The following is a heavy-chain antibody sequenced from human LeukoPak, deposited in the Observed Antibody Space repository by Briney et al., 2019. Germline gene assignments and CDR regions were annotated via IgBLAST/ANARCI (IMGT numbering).Heavy chain of an antibody. J-gene: IGHJ4*02. CDR1: GFTLSSYG. D-gene: IGHD1-14*01. Sequence: GGSLRLSCAASGFTLSSYGMIWVRQPPGKGLVWVSRITISETNTDYADSVKGRFTISRDNAKNTVYLQMNNLRAEDTAVYYCVRDLGSGTPFDHWGQGALVIVSS. CDR3: VRDLGSGTPFDH. CDR2: ITISETNT. V-gene: IGHV3-74*01.